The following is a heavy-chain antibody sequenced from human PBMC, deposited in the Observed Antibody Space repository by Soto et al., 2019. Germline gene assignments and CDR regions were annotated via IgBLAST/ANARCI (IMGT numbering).Heavy chain of an antibody. CDR2: IWNDGIRK. CDR3: ARDDDYEADAFDY. D-gene: IGHD3-22*01. CDR1: GFTFSRYG. Sequence: GGSLRLSCAASGFTFSRYGMHWVRQTPGKGLEWVALIWNDGIRKVYVDSVKGRFTISRDNSKNTLDLQMNSLRAEDTAVYYCARDDDYEADAFDYWGPGTLVTVSS. V-gene: IGHV3-33*01. J-gene: IGHJ4*02.